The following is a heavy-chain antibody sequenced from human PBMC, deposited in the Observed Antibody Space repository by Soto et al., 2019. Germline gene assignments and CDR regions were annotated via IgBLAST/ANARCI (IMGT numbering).Heavy chain of an antibody. J-gene: IGHJ6*03. CDR1: GYTFTNYA. CDR3: ARGHLAVVPVASWFYYMDV. V-gene: IGHV1-3*01. CDR2: INAGNGNT. D-gene: IGHD2-2*01. Sequence: QVQLVQSGAEVEKPGASVKVSCKASGYTFTNYAVHWVRQAPGQRLEWMGGINAGNGNTRFSQNLQGRGTITRDTSARTVYMELSSLRSEDTAVYYCARGHLAVVPVASWFYYMDVWGKGTTVTVSS.